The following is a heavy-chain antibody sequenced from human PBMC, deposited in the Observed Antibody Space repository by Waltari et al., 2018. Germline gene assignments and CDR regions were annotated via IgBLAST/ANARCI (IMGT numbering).Heavy chain of an antibody. CDR1: GFTFSSYG. CDR2: IWYDGSNK. CDR3: AKEEYSQIFDY. V-gene: IGHV3-33*06. J-gene: IGHJ4*02. D-gene: IGHD4-4*01. Sequence: QVQLVESGGGVVQPGRSLRLSCAASGFTFSSYGMHWVRQAPGKGLEWVAVIWYDGSNKYYADSVKGRFTISRDNSKNTLYLQMNSLRAEDTAVYYCAKEEYSQIFDYWGQGTLVTVSS.